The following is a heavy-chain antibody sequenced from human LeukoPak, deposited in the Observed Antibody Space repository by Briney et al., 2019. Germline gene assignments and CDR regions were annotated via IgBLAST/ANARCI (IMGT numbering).Heavy chain of an antibody. CDR3: ARDTLGEGEDANYAVYYFDY. D-gene: IGHD4/OR15-4a*01. CDR2: RKQDGNEK. J-gene: IGHJ4*02. CDR1: GVTFSSYW. Sequence: GGSLRLSCAASGVTFSSYWMSWVRQAPGRGLEWVANRKQDGNEKYVADSVKGRFTISRDNGKNSLDLQMNSLRADDTAVYYCARDTLGEGEDANYAVYYFDYWGQGTVVTVSS. V-gene: IGHV3-7*01.